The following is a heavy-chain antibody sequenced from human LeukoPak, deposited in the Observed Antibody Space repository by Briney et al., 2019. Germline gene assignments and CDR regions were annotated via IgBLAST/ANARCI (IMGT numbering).Heavy chain of an antibody. D-gene: IGHD6-13*01. J-gene: IGHJ5*02. Sequence: ASVKVSCKASGYTFTSYYMHWVRQAPGQGLEWMGWINPNSGGTNYAQKFQGRVTMTRDTSISTAYMELSRLRSDDTAVYYCSLIAAAGEIDPWGQGTLVTVSS. CDR1: GYTFTSYY. CDR2: INPNSGGT. CDR3: SLIAAAGEIDP. V-gene: IGHV1-2*02.